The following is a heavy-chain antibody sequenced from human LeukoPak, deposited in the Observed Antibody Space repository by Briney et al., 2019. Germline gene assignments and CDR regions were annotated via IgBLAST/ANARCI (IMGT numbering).Heavy chain of an antibody. J-gene: IGHJ4*02. V-gene: IGHV4-39*07. CDR3: ATGPIGVDY. CDR2: IYYSGST. CDR1: GGSISSSSYY. Sequence: SETLSFTCTVSGGSISSSSYYWGWIRQPPGKGLEWIGSIYYSGSTYYNPSLKSRVTISVDTSKNQFSLKLSSVTAADTAVYYCATGPIGVDYWGQGTLVTVSS. D-gene: IGHD3-16*01.